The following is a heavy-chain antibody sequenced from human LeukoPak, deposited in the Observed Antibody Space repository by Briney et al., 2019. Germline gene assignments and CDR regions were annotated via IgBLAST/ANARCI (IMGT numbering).Heavy chain of an antibody. D-gene: IGHD2-15*01. V-gene: IGHV4-30-2*05. CDR1: GGSISSGGYS. J-gene: IGHJ3*02. CDR2: IYDSGST. Sequence: PSQTLSLTCAVSGGSISSGGYSWSWIRQPPGKGLEWIGYIYDSGSTYYNPSLKSRITISVDTSENRFSLKLSSVTATDTAVYYCARDCSGGSCYGAFDIWGQGTMVTVSS. CDR3: ARDCSGGSCYGAFDI.